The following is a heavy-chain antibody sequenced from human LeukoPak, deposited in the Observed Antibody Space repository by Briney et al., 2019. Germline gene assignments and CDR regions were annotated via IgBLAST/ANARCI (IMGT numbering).Heavy chain of an antibody. CDR3: ARDRPLDADDYYGFYFFDY. J-gene: IGHJ4*02. CDR1: GHTITGDY. V-gene: IGHV1-2*02. CDR2: INPNSGGT. D-gene: IGHD3-10*01. Sequence: SVRPSCKAAGHTITGDYMHWMRQVPGQGLELIGKINPNSGGTNHAQKFQGRVTMTRDTSISTAYMELSRLRSDDTAVYYCARDRPLDADDYYGFYFFDYCRPGTLVIV.